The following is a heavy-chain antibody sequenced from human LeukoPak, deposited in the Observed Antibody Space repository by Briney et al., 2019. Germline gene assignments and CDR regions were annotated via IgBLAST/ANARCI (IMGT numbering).Heavy chain of an antibody. Sequence: PGRSLRLTCAASGFTFSSYAMHWVRQAPGKGLEWVAVISYDGSNKYYADSVKGRFTISRDNSKNTLYLQMNSLRAEDTAVYYCAKAPRDGYDWRFDYWGQGSLVTVSS. CDR2: ISYDGSNK. J-gene: IGHJ4*02. D-gene: IGHD5-24*01. CDR3: AKAPRDGYDWRFDY. V-gene: IGHV3-30*04. CDR1: GFTFSSYA.